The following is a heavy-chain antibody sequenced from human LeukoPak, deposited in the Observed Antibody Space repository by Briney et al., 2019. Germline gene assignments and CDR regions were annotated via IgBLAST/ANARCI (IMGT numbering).Heavy chain of an antibody. CDR3: ARMSGTYYFDS. CDR1: GGSFSGYY. D-gene: IGHD1-26*01. CDR2: INHSGST. V-gene: IGHV4-34*01. J-gene: IGHJ4*02. Sequence: SETLSLTCAVYGGSFSGYYWSWIRQPPGKGLEWIGEINHSGSTNYNPSLKSRVTISVDTSKNQFSLNLSSVTAADTAVYYCARMSGTYYFDSWAQGTLVTVSS.